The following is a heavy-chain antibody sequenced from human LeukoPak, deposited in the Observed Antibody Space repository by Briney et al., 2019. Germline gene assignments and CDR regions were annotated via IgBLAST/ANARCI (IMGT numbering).Heavy chain of an antibody. V-gene: IGHV4-34*12. CDR1: GGSFSGYY. CDR3: ASFFISRENWFDP. Sequence: PAETLSLTCAVYGGSFSGYYWSWIRQPPGKGLEWIGEIIHSGSTNYNPSLKSRVTISVDTSKNQFSLKLSSVTAADTAVYYCASFFISRENWFDPWGQGTLVTVSS. D-gene: IGHD3-10*01. CDR2: IIHSGST. J-gene: IGHJ5*02.